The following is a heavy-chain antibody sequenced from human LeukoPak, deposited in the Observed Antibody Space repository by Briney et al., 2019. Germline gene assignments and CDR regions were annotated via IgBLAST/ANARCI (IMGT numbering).Heavy chain of an antibody. CDR3: ARDSGWYGMDV. J-gene: IGHJ6*02. CDR1: GFTFSSYA. D-gene: IGHD6-19*01. CDR2: ISYDGSNK. Sequence: GGSLRPSCAASGFTFSSYAMHWVRQAPGKGLEWVAVISYDGSNKYYADSVKGRFTISRDNSKNTLYLQMNSLRAEDTAVYYCARDSGWYGMDVWGQGTTVTVSS. V-gene: IGHV3-30-3*01.